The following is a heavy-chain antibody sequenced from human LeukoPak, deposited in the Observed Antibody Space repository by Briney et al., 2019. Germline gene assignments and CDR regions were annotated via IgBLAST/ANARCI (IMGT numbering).Heavy chain of an antibody. CDR3: ARAQYYSDSTGYYYLHY. J-gene: IGHJ4*02. V-gene: IGHV3-48*01. CDR1: GFTFSSYH. D-gene: IGHD3-22*01. Sequence: PGGSLRLSCVGSGFTFSSYHMNWVRQVPGKGLEWVSYISSSSSTIYYADSVKGRFTISRDNAKNSLYLQTNSLRAEDTAVYYCARAQYYSDSTGYYYLHYWGQGTLVTVSS. CDR2: ISSSSSTI.